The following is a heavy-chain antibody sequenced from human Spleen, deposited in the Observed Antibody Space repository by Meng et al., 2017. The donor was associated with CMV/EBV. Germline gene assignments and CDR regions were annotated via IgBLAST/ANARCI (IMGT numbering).Heavy chain of an antibody. CDR3: ARDFRSGGLDY. CDR2: IYYSGST. J-gene: IGHJ4*02. Sequence: SWVRQHPGKGLEWIGYIYYSGSTYYNPSLKSRVTISVDTSKNQFSLKLSSVTAADTAVYYCARDFRSGGLDYWGQGTLVTVSS. D-gene: IGHD2-15*01. V-gene: IGHV4-31*02.